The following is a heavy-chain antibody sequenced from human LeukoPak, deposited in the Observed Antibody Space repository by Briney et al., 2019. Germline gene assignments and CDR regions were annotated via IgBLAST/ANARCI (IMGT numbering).Heavy chain of an antibody. Sequence: SETLSLTCTVSGGSISSGDHYWSWIRQSPEKDLEWIAYIYYSGSTYYNPSLKSRVTISIDKSKNQFSLKLSSVTAVDTAVYYCARGDSSGWYRDAFDIWGQGTMVTVSS. CDR1: GGSISSGDHY. CDR3: ARGDSSGWYRDAFDI. D-gene: IGHD6-19*01. V-gene: IGHV4-30-4*01. J-gene: IGHJ3*02. CDR2: IYYSGST.